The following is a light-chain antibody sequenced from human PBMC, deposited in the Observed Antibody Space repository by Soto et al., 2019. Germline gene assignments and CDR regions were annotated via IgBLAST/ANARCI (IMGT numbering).Light chain of an antibody. J-gene: IGKJ1*01. CDR3: QHHEA. V-gene: IGKV3-20*01. Sequence: EIVLTQSPGTLSLSPGERATLSCRASRSVSSSYLAWYQQKPGQAPRLLIYGASSRATGIPDRFSGSGSGTDFTLTISRLEPEDFAVYYCQHHEAFGQGTKV. CDR1: RSVSSSY. CDR2: GAS.